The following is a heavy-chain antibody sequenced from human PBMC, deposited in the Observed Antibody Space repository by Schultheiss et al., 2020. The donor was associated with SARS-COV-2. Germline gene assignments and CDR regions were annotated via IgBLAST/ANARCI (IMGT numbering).Heavy chain of an antibody. J-gene: IGHJ4*02. D-gene: IGHD5-12*01. V-gene: IGHV3-30*18. Sequence: GESLKISCAATGFTFTTYWVHWVRQAPGKGLEWVAVISYDGSNKYYADSVKGRFTISRDNAKNSLYLQMNSLRAEDTALYYCAKDEYSGYDTGGIDYWGQGTLVTVSS. CDR1: GFTFTTYW. CDR3: AKDEYSGYDTGGIDY. CDR2: ISYDGSNK.